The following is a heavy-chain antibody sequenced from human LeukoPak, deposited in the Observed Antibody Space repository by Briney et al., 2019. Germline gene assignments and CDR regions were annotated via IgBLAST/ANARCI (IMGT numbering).Heavy chain of an antibody. CDR1: GGTFSSYA. D-gene: IGHD4-17*01. CDR2: IIPIFGTA. CDR3: ARAPSPHDYGDYGYYYYGMDV. V-gene: IGHV1-69*01. J-gene: IGHJ6*04. Sequence: SVKVSCKASGGTFSSYAISWVRQAPGQGLEWMGGIIPIFGTANYAQKFQGRVTITADESTSTAYIELSSLRSEDTAVYYCARAPSPHDYGDYGYYYYGMDVWGKGTTVTVSS.